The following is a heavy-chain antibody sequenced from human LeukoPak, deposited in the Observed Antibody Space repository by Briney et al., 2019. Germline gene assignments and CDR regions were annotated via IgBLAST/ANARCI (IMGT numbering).Heavy chain of an antibody. CDR2: IYSGGST. Sequence: PGGSLRLSCAASGFTVSSNYMSWVRQAPGKGLEWVSVIYSGGSTYYADSVKGRFTISRDNSKNTLYLQMNSLRAEDTAVYYCARAARELRFNYYYYMDVWGKGTTVTVSS. V-gene: IGHV3-53*01. J-gene: IGHJ6*03. CDR1: GFTVSSNY. CDR3: ARAARELRFNYYYYMDV. D-gene: IGHD1-7*01.